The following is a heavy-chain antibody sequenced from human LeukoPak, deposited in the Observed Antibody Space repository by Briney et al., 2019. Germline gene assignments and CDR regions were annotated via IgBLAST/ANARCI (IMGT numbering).Heavy chain of an antibody. CDR2: IYYSGST. Sequence: SETLSLTCTVSGGSISSSSYYWGWIRQPPGKGLEWIGSIYYSGSTYYNPSLKSRLTISLDTSKNQFSLKLRSVTAADTAVYYRARVNSRLAYFDYWGQGTLVTVSS. J-gene: IGHJ4*02. V-gene: IGHV4-39*07. CDR1: GGSISSSSYY. D-gene: IGHD6-25*01. CDR3: ARVNSRLAYFDY.